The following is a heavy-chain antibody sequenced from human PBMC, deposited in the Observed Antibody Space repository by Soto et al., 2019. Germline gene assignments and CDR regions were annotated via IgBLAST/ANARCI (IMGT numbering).Heavy chain of an antibody. Sequence: GGSLRLSCAAYGFTFSSYWMSWVRQAPGKGLEWVANIKQDGSEKYYVDSVKGRFTISRDNAKNSLYLQMNSLRAEDTAVYYCARGRIAVALDAFDIWGQGTMVTVSS. V-gene: IGHV3-7*03. D-gene: IGHD6-19*01. CDR1: GFTFSSYW. J-gene: IGHJ3*02. CDR3: ARGRIAVALDAFDI. CDR2: IKQDGSEK.